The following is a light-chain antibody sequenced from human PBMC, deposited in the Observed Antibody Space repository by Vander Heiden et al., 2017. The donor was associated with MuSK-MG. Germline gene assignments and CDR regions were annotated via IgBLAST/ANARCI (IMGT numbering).Light chain of an antibody. CDR3: QQSYFLFT. J-gene: IGKJ3*01. V-gene: IGKV1-39*01. Sequence: DIQMTQSPSSLSASVGDRVTITCRASQSISSYLNWYQQKPGKAPKLLIYAASSLQSGVPSRFSGSGSGTDFTLTISSLQPEDFATYYCQQSYFLFTFGPGTKVDIK. CDR2: AAS. CDR1: QSISSY.